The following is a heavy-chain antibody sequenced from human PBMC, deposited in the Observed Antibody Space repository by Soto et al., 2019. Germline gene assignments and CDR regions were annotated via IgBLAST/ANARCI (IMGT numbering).Heavy chain of an antibody. CDR3: ATQGLTTYYFGY. Sequence: EVQLVQSGAEVKKSGESLRISCKVSGYSFASQWISWVRQVPGKGQEWMGRIDLSESYTTYNPSFQGHVTFSADKSITTAYLQWRSLEASDTAIYYCATQGLTTYYFGYWGQGALFTVSS. J-gene: IGHJ4*02. CDR1: GYSFASQW. V-gene: IGHV5-10-1*03. D-gene: IGHD3-16*01. CDR2: IDLSESYT.